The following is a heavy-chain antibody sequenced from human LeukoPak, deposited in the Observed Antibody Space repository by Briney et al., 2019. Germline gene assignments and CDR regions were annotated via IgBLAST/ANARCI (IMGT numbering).Heavy chain of an antibody. V-gene: IGHV3-23*01. CDR2: ISRSGDST. Sequence: QTGGSLRLSCAASGFSFSNYGMDWVRQAPGKGLEWVSAISRSGDSTYYADSVKGRFTISRDNSKNTLYLQMNSLRAEDTAVYYRAKVAVAGLFIDYWGQGTLVTVSS. J-gene: IGHJ4*02. CDR1: GFSFSNYG. CDR3: AKVAVAGLFIDY. D-gene: IGHD6-19*01.